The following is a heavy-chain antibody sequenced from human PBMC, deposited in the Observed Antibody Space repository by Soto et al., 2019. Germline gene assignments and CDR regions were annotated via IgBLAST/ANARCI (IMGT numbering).Heavy chain of an antibody. V-gene: IGHV1-18*01. CDR1: GYRFSSYG. CDR2: ISTYNGNA. CDR3: ARTVSGDLNWLGA. Sequence: QVQLVQSGAEVKKPGASVKVSCKASGYRFSSYGITWVRQAPGQGLDWMGWISTYNGNANYAQKFRGRVTMTTDTXSTTAHKDLRILRSDATAGYYCARTVSGDLNWLGAWGQGNLV. D-gene: IGHD4-17*01. J-gene: IGHJ5*02.